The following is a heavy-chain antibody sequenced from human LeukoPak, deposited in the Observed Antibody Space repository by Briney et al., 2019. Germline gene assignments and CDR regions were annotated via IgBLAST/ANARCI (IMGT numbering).Heavy chain of an antibody. CDR1: EFTFSNND. Sequence: GGSLRLSCTASEFTFSNNDMSWVRQAPGKGLEGVSAIGGSGGTTYADSVQGRCTISRDNSKNTLYLQMNSLRAEGTAVYYCAKAGGLTVWSFDYWGQGTLVTVSS. V-gene: IGHV3-23*01. D-gene: IGHD2-8*02. CDR3: AKAGGLTVWSFDY. J-gene: IGHJ4*02. CDR2: IGGSGGTT.